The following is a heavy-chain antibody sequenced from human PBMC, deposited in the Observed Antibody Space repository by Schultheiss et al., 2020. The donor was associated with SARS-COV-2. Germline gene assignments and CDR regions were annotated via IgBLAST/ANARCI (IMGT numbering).Heavy chain of an antibody. Sequence: GGSLRLSCAASGFTFSSYDMHWVRQATGKGLEWVSAIGTAGDTYYPGSVKGRFTISRENAKNSLYLQMNSLRAGDTAVYYCANGGYYYDSSGYPMGWGQGTLVTVSS. CDR3: ANGGYYYDSSGYPMG. CDR2: IGTAGDT. CDR1: GFTFSSYD. V-gene: IGHV3-13*01. J-gene: IGHJ4*02. D-gene: IGHD3-22*01.